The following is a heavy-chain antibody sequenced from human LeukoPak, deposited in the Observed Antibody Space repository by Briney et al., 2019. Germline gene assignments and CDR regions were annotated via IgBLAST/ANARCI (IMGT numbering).Heavy chain of an antibody. CDR3: ARVSRIAAAEPFDY. D-gene: IGHD6-13*01. CDR1: GFTFSSYE. J-gene: IGHJ4*02. V-gene: IGHV3-48*03. Sequence: QSGGSLRLSCAASGFTFSSYEMNWVRQAPGKGLEWVSYIGSSGSTIYYADSVKGRFTISRDNAKNSLYLQMNSLRAEDTAVYYCARVSRIAAAEPFDYWGQGTLVTVSS. CDR2: IGSSGSTI.